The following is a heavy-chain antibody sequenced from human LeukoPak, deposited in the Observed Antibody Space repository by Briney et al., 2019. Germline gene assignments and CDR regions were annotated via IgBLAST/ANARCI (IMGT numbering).Heavy chain of an antibody. V-gene: IGHV3-23*01. J-gene: IGHJ4*02. CDR1: GFTFSNYG. Sequence: GGPLRLSCAASGFTFSNYGMSGVRQAPGKGLEWVSASGSGGSTYYADSVKGRFTISRDNSKNTLYLQMNSLRAEDTAVYYCAKDGTGCGGDCYSDYWGQGTLLTVSS. CDR2: SGSGGST. CDR3: AKDGTGCGGDCYSDY. D-gene: IGHD2-21*02.